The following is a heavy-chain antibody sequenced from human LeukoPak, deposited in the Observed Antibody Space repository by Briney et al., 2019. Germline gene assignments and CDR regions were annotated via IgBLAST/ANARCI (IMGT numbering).Heavy chain of an antibody. J-gene: IGHJ4*02. CDR2: TNSDETTI. V-gene: IGHV3-74*01. D-gene: IGHD7-27*01. CDR1: GFNFRAYW. CDR3: IRALTGRDDY. Sequence: PGGSLRLSCTTSGFNFRAYWMGWVRQAPGKGLVWVSRTNSDETTIDYADSVKGRFTISRDNVKNTVYLQMNSLRAEDTAVYYCIRALTGRDDYWGQGTLVTVSS.